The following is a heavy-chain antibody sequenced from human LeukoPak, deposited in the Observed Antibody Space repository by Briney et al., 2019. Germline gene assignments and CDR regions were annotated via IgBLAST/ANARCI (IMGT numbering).Heavy chain of an antibody. D-gene: IGHD6-13*01. CDR2: ISGSGGST. J-gene: IGHJ4*02. CDR3: ARSVGIAADFDY. Sequence: GGSLRLSCAASGFTFSSYAMSWVRQAPGKGLEWVSAISGSGGSTYYADSVKGRFTISRDNAKNSLYLQMNSLRAEDTAVYYCARSVGIAADFDYWGQGTLVTVSS. CDR1: GFTFSSYA. V-gene: IGHV3-23*01.